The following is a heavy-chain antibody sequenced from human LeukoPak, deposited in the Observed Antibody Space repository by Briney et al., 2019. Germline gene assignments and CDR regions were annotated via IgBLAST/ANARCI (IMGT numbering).Heavy chain of an antibody. CDR1: GFTFDDYA. D-gene: IGHD3-10*01. J-gene: IGHJ4*02. CDR2: ISWNSGSI. Sequence: GRSLRLSCAASGFTFDDYAMHWVRQAPGKGLEWVSGISWNSGSIGYADSVKGRFTISRDNAKHSLYLQINSLRAKDTALYYCAKGDGSGSYYKSTNLDYWGQGTLVTVSS. V-gene: IGHV3-9*01. CDR3: AKGDGSGSYYKSTNLDY.